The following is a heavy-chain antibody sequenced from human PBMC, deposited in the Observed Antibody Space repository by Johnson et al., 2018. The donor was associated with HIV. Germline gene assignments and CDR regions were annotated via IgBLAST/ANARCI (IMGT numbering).Heavy chain of an antibody. Sequence: QVQLVESGGGVVQPGGSLRLSCAASGFTFADYGMHWVRQPPGKGLEWVAFISYDGSNKYYADSVKGRFTISRDNSKNTLYLQMNSLRAEDTAVYYCAKEGLAAAQEGWGAFDIWGQGTMDTVSA. J-gene: IGHJ3*02. D-gene: IGHD6-13*01. CDR3: AKEGLAAAQEGWGAFDI. CDR1: GFTFADYG. V-gene: IGHV3-30*19. CDR2: ISYDGSNK.